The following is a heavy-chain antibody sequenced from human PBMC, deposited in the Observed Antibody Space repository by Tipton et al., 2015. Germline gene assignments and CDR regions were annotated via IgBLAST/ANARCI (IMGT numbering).Heavy chain of an antibody. D-gene: IGHD3-22*01. CDR1: GGSISGYY. V-gene: IGHV4-59*01. CDR3: ARTSYDSSGYFGGEDY. CDR2: IYYSGST. Sequence: TLSLTCTVSGGSISGYYWSWIRQPPGKGLEWIGYIYYSGSTNCNPSLKSRVTISVDTSKNQFSLKLSSVTAADTAVYYCARTSYDSSGYFGGEDYWGQGTLVTVSS. J-gene: IGHJ4*02.